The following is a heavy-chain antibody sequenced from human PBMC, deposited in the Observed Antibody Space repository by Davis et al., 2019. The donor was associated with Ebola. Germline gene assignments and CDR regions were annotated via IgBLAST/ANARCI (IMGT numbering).Heavy chain of an antibody. J-gene: IGHJ3*01. D-gene: IGHD2-15*01. Sequence: GESLKISCAASGFTFSSYGMHWVRQAPGKGLEWVAFIMFDGGVKEYADSVKGRFTISRDNSKNTLHLQMNSLRVEDTAIYYCAKDTPNIWFDVWGQGTMVAVYS. V-gene: IGHV3-30*02. CDR1: GFTFSSYG. CDR2: IMFDGGVK. CDR3: AKDTPNIWFDV.